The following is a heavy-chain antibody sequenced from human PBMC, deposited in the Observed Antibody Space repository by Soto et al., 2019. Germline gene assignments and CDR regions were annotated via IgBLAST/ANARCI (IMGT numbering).Heavy chain of an antibody. J-gene: IGHJ6*02. D-gene: IGHD2-2*01. CDR2: IIPIFGTA. Sequence: SGKVCCKSPVGTLSSYAISLLRQAPGQGLEWIGGIIPIFGTANYAQKFQGRVKITADKSTSTAYMELSSLRSEDTDVYSCARIGCKVPAAPWCEADYYYYYGMDVWGQGTTVTVSS. V-gene: IGHV1-69*06. CDR3: ARIGCKVPAAPWCEADYYYYYGMDV. CDR1: VGTLSSYA.